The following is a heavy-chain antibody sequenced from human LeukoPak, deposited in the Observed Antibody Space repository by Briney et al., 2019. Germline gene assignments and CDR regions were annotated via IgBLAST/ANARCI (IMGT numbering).Heavy chain of an antibody. Sequence: GGSLRLSCAASGFIFDDYAVHWVRQAPGKGLEWVSGISWNSGRIGYADSVKGRFTISRDNAKNSLYLQMNSLRAEDTALYYCTKDGGRGLAARYYMGHFDYWGQGTLVTVSS. J-gene: IGHJ4*02. CDR1: GFIFDDYA. V-gene: IGHV3-9*01. CDR2: ISWNSGRI. D-gene: IGHD6-6*01. CDR3: TKDGGRGLAARYYMGHFDY.